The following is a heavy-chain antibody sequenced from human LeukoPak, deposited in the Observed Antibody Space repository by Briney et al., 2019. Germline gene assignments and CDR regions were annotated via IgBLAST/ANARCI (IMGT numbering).Heavy chain of an antibody. CDR1: GFTFTSSA. CDR2: IVVGSGNT. D-gene: IGHD3-3*01. J-gene: IGHJ6*02. CDR3: AADSRFYYYYYGMDV. V-gene: IGHV1-58*01. Sequence: VKVSCKASGFTFTSSAVQWVRQARGQRLEWIGWIVVGSGNTNYAQKFQERVTITRDMSTSTAYMELSSLRSEDTAVYYCAADSRFYYYYYGMDVWGQGTTVTVSS.